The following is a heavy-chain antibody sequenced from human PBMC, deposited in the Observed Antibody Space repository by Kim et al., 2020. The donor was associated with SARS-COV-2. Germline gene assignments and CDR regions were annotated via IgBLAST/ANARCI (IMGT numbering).Heavy chain of an antibody. D-gene: IGHD4-17*01. J-gene: IGHJ4*03. CDR2: ISYRGTT. CDR3: ARLDYGGNSGYFDS. CDR1: GGSINTDDYS. V-gene: IGHV4-31*11. Sequence: SETLSLTCAVSGGSINTDDYSWSWIRQLPGKGLQWIASISYRGTTNYNPSLKSRVIISLDTSETQFSLKLNSVTAADTAVYYCARLDYGGNSGYFDSWG.